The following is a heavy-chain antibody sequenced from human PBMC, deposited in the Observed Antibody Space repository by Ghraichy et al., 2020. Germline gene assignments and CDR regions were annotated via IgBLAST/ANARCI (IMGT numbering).Heavy chain of an antibody. J-gene: IGHJ4*02. CDR3: AKSRAAYAAQADY. V-gene: IGHV3-9*01. Sequence: SLNISCAASGFTFDDYAMHWVRQAPGKGLEWVSGISWNSGSIGYADSVKGRFTISRDNAKNSLYLQMNSLRAEDTALYYCAKSRAAYAAQADYWGQGTLVTVSS. CDR1: GFTFDDYA. D-gene: IGHD2-15*01. CDR2: ISWNSGSI.